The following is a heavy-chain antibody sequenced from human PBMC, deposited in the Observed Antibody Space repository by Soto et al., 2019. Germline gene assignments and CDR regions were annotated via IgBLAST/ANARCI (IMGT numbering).Heavy chain of an antibody. D-gene: IGHD5-12*01. CDR2: VSGCSGVT. CDR1: GFSFSTYG. V-gene: IGHV3-23*01. CDR3: AKWKGYGDF. Sequence: EMQLLESGGGLVQPGGSLRLSCAVSGFSFSTYGVTWVRQAPGKGLEWVCGVSGCSGVTQYADSVKGRFTITGDDSKNTVYLQMHSLRVEDTAVSYCAKWKGYGDFWGQGTLVTVSS. J-gene: IGHJ4*02.